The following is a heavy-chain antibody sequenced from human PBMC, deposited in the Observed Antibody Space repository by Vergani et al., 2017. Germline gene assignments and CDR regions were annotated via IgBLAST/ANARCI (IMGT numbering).Heavy chain of an antibody. CDR2: IYPGDSDT. CDR3: ARHDPPIGTPFDY. V-gene: IGHV5-51*01. D-gene: IGHD2-15*01. Sequence: EVPLVPSGAAVKTPGESLKISCKCSGYSFTSYWIGWVRQMPGKGLEWMGIIYPGDSDTRYSPSFQGQVTISADKSISTAYLQWSSLKASDTAMYYCARHDPPIGTPFDYWGQGTLVTVSS. J-gene: IGHJ4*02. CDR1: GYSFTSYW.